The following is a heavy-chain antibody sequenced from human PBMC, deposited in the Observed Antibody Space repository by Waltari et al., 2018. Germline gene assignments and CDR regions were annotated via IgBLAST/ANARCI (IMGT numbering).Heavy chain of an antibody. J-gene: IGHJ4*02. V-gene: IGHV4-61*02. CDR2: IYTSGST. D-gene: IGHD3-22*01. CDR1: GGSISSGSYY. Sequence: QVQLQESGPGLVKPSQTLSLTGTVAGGSISSGSYYWRWIRQPAGKGLEWIGRIYTSGSTNYNPSLKSRVTISVDTSKNQFSLKLSSVTAADTAVYYCARVGDSSGYYSFDYWGQGTLVTVSS. CDR3: ARVGDSSGYYSFDY.